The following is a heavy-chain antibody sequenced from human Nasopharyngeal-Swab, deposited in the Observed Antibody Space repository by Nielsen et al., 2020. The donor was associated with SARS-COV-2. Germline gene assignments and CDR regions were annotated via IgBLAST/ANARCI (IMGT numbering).Heavy chain of an antibody. CDR2: IRSKGNNYAT. D-gene: IGHD2-15*01. CDR1: GFPFSDSA. V-gene: IGHV3-73*01. CDR3: TRCGGGCYSGRDY. J-gene: IGHJ4*02. Sequence: GESLKISCAASGFPFSDSAIHWVRQASGKGLEWVCPIRSKGNNYATEYAASVKSRFTIFRDDPTNTAYLKMNSLKTEETAAHYCTRCGGGCYSGRDYCCKGNLVTVSS.